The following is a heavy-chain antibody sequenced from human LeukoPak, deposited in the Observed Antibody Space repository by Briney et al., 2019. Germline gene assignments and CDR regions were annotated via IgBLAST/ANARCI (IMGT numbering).Heavy chain of an antibody. V-gene: IGHV4-30-2*02. J-gene: IGHJ4*02. CDR3: ARWNYYDSSGLDY. CDR1: GASISSGAYY. D-gene: IGHD3-22*01. CDR2: IYQSEST. Sequence: PSETLSLTCTVSGASISSGAYYWSWIRQPPGKGLEWIGYIYQSESTYYNPSLKSRVTISVDTSKNQFSLKLSSVTAADTAVYYCARWNYYDSSGLDYWGQGTLVTVSS.